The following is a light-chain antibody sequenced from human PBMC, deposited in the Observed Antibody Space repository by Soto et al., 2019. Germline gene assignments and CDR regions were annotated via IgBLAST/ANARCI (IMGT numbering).Light chain of an antibody. V-gene: IGLV2-14*03. CDR2: DVS. CDR3: CSYRRNSSTLYV. Sequence: QSVLTQPASVSGSPGESITISCTGTSSDVGDYNYVSWYQQHPGKAPKLLIYDVSNRPSGVSNRFSGSKSGNTASLTISGLQAEDEADFYCCSYRRNSSTLYVFGNGTKVTVL. CDR1: SSDVGDYNY. J-gene: IGLJ1*01.